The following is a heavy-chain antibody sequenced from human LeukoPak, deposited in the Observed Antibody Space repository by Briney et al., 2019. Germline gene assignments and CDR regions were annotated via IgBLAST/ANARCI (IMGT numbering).Heavy chain of an antibody. J-gene: IGHJ3*02. CDR1: GGSISSYY. CDR3: ARDRDGYNYADAFDI. Sequence: PSETLSLTCAVSGGSISSYYWSWIRQPAGKGLEWIGRIYTSGSTNYNPSLKSRVTMSVDTSKNQFSLKLSSVTAADTAVYYCARDRDGYNYADAFDIWGQGTMVTVSS. CDR2: IYTSGST. V-gene: IGHV4-4*07. D-gene: IGHD5-24*01.